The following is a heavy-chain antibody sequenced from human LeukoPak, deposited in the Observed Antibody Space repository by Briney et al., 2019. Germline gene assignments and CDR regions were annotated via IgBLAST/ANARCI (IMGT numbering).Heavy chain of an antibody. CDR3: AREGVVGATTPFDH. D-gene: IGHD1-26*01. J-gene: IGHJ4*02. CDR1: GDSTSSGDYY. V-gene: IGHV4-30-4*08. Sequence: SETLSLTCTVSGDSTSSGDYYWSWIRQPPGKGLERIGYIYYSGSTYYNPSLKSRVSISVDTSKNQFSLKLSSVTAADTAVYYCAREGVVGATTPFDHWGQGTLVTVSS. CDR2: IYYSGST.